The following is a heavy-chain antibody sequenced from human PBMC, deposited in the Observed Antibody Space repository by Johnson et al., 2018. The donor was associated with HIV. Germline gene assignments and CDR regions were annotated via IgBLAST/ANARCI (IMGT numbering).Heavy chain of an antibody. Sequence: QVQLVESGGGAVQPGGSLRLSCAASGFSFSAYGMHWVRQAPGKGLEWVAFISYDGSNKYFTDSVKGRFTISRDNSKNTLYLEMNSLRAEDTAVYYCTTDLLRWLQGENAFDIWGQGTMVTVSS. CDR1: GFSFSAYG. V-gene: IGHV3-30*19. CDR2: ISYDGSNK. D-gene: IGHD5-24*01. CDR3: TTDLLRWLQGENAFDI. J-gene: IGHJ3*02.